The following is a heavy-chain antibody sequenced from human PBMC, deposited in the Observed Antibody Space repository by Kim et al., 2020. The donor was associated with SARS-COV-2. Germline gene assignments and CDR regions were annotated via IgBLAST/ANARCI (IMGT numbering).Heavy chain of an antibody. Sequence: YEQKFPGRVTMTRNTSISTAYMELSSLRSEDTAVYYCATFTTGTTGSHDYWGQGTLVTVSS. D-gene: IGHD1-1*01. V-gene: IGHV1-8*01. J-gene: IGHJ4*02. CDR3: ATFTTGTTGSHDY.